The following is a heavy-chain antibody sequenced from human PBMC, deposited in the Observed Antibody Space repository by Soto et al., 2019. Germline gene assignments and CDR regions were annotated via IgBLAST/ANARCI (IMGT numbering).Heavy chain of an antibody. CDR1: KFTFSTYA. J-gene: IGHJ5*02. Sequence: GGSLRLSCAASKFTFSTYAMTWVRQAPGKGLEWVSDISRSSDTTYYADSVKGRFTISRDNAKNSLYLQMNSLRDEDTSVYYCARDNGIAGSFDPWGQGTLVTVSS. CDR3: ARDNGIAGSFDP. D-gene: IGHD6-13*01. V-gene: IGHV3-48*02. CDR2: ISRSSDTT.